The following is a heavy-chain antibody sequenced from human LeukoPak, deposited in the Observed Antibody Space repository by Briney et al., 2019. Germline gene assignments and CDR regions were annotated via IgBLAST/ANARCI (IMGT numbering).Heavy chain of an antibody. Sequence: GGSLRLSCAASGFTFTKYWVTWVRQAPGKGLEWVANMKQDGSEIYYVDSVKGRFTISRDNARNSLYLQMNSLRAEDTAVYYCAKAPYYYDSSGYFDYWGQGTLVTVSS. D-gene: IGHD3-22*01. CDR2: MKQDGSEI. CDR3: AKAPYYYDSSGYFDY. V-gene: IGHV3-7*03. J-gene: IGHJ4*02. CDR1: GFTFTKYW.